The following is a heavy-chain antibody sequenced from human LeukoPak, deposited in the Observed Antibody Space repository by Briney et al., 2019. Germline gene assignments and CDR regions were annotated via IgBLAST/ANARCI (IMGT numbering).Heavy chain of an antibody. Sequence: ASVKVSCKASRGTFSSYAISWVRQAPGQGLEWMGWINPNSGGTNYAQKFQGRVTMTRDTSISTAYMELSRLRSVDTAVYYCARDGEGIAGDYWGQGTLVTVSS. CDR3: ARDGEGIAGDY. CDR2: INPNSGGT. CDR1: RGTFSSYA. V-gene: IGHV1-2*02. J-gene: IGHJ4*02. D-gene: IGHD6-13*01.